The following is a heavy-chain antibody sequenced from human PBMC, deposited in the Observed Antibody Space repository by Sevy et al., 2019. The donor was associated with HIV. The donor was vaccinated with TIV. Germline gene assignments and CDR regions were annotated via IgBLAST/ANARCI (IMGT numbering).Heavy chain of an antibody. CDR1: GFTFSNYA. CDR3: AKDLVSMASRQGYFDY. J-gene: IGHJ4*02. CDR2: ISGTSLST. V-gene: IGHV3-23*01. Sequence: GGYLRLSCAASGFTFSNYAMNWVRQAPGKGLEWVSTISGTSLSTYYADSVKGRFTSSRDNSKNTLYLQMNTLRAEDTAFYFCAKDLVSMASRQGYFDYWGQGTLVTVSS. D-gene: IGHD6-6*01.